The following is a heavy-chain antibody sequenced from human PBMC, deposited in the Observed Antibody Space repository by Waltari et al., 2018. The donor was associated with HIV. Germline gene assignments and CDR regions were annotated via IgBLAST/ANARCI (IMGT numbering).Heavy chain of an antibody. D-gene: IGHD3-16*01. J-gene: IGHJ4*02. Sequence: EVQLVESGGGLVKPGGSLTLSCAASGFTFNIAWMSWVRQAPGKGLEWVGRIKSESHGWTTDFAAPVKGRFTISRDDPKNTVSLQMNSLKTEDTAVYFCSTMGGFPSFDYWGQGTLVTVSS. CDR3: STMGGFPSFDY. CDR2: IKSESHGWTT. CDR1: GFTFNIAW. V-gene: IGHV3-15*01.